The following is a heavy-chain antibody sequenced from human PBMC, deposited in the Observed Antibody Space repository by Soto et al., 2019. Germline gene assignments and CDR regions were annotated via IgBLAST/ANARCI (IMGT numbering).Heavy chain of an antibody. CDR2: INSDGSST. Sequence: GSLRLSCAASGFTFSSYWMHWVRQAPGKGLVWVSRINSDGSSTSYADSVKGRFTISRDNAKNTLYLQMNSLRAEDTAVYYCARDFWSGYTQYYYYGMDVWGQGTTVTVSS. D-gene: IGHD3-3*01. CDR1: GFTFSSYW. CDR3: ARDFWSGYTQYYYYGMDV. V-gene: IGHV3-74*01. J-gene: IGHJ6*02.